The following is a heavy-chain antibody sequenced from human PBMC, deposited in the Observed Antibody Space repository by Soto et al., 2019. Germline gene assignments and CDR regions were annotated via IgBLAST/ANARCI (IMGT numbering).Heavy chain of an antibody. CDR2: ISSSSSYI. V-gene: IGHV3-21*01. J-gene: IGHJ4*02. Sequence: GGSLRLSCAASGFTFSSYSINWVRQAPGKGLEWVSSISSSSSYIHYADSVKGRFTISRDNAKNSPYLQMNSLRAEDTAVYYCARDLVWFGELFQYLAFDYWGQGTLVTVSS. CDR3: ARDLVWFGELFQYLAFDY. CDR1: GFTFSSYS. D-gene: IGHD3-10*01.